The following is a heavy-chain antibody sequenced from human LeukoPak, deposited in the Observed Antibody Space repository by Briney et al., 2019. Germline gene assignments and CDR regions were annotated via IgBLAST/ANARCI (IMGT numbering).Heavy chain of an antibody. CDR2: IKQDGSEK. CDR1: GFTFSSYA. V-gene: IGHV3-7*01. J-gene: IGHJ4*02. Sequence: GGSLRLSCAASGFTFSSYAMSWVRQAPGKGLEWVANIKQDGSEKYYVDSVKGRFTISRDNAKNSLYLQMNSLRAEDTAVYYRARDPIAVAGPWDYWGQGTLVTVSS. D-gene: IGHD6-19*01. CDR3: ARDPIAVAGPWDY.